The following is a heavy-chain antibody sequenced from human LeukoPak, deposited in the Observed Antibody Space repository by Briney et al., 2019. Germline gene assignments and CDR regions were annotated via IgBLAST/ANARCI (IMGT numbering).Heavy chain of an antibody. CDR3: ARHDIYDSSYNWFDP. J-gene: IGHJ5*02. Sequence: SETLSLTXTVSGGSISSGGYYWGWIRQPPGKGLEWIGSIYYSGSTYYNPSLKSRVTISVDTSKNQFSLKLSSVTAADTAVYYCARHDIYDSSYNWFDPWGQGTLVTVSS. V-gene: IGHV4-39*01. CDR2: IYYSGST. CDR1: GGSISSGGYY. D-gene: IGHD3-22*01.